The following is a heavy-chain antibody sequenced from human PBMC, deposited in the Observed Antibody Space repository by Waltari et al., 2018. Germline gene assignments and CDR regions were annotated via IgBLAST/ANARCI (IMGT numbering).Heavy chain of an antibody. Sequence: EIQLVESGGGLIQPGGSLRLSCAASGLTFRTYAMSWVRQAPGKGLGWGSAISTSGASTYYAASVKGRFTISRDNSKNTLHRQMNSLRADDTAVYYCARVGGGNYDDSGSASRFDYWGQGTLVTVSS. CDR3: ARVGGGNYDDSGSASRFDY. J-gene: IGHJ4*02. CDR1: GLTFRTYA. V-gene: IGHV3-23*04. D-gene: IGHD3-22*01. CDR2: ISTSGAST.